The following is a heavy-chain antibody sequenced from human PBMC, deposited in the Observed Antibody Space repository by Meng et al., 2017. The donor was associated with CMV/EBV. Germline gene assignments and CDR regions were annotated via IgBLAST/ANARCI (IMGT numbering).Heavy chain of an antibody. Sequence: GYYWSWIRQHPEKGLEWIGYIDYSGDTYYNPSLKSRVTISVDTSKDQFSLRLISVTAADTAVYYCARTGHPDYYDSTSYYTEYFQYWGQGSLVTVSS. CDR2: IDYSGDT. D-gene: IGHD3-22*01. CDR1: GYY. V-gene: IGHV4-31*02. CDR3: ARTGHPDYYDSTSYYTEYFQY. J-gene: IGHJ1*01.